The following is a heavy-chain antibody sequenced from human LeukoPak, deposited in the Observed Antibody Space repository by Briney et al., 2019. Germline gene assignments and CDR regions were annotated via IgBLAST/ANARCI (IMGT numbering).Heavy chain of an antibody. CDR2: IYYSGST. CDR3: ARHFSDIVVVPAAIDY. V-gene: IGHV4-39*01. CDR1: GGSISSSSYY. D-gene: IGHD2-2*01. J-gene: IGHJ4*02. Sequence: SETLSLTCTVSGGSISSSSYYWGWIRQPPGKGLEWIGSIYYSGSTYYNPSLKSRVTISVDTSKNQFSLKLSSVTAADTAVYYCARHFSDIVVVPAAIDYWGQGTLDTVSS.